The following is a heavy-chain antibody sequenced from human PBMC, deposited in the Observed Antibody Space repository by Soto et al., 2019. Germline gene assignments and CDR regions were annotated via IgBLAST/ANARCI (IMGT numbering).Heavy chain of an antibody. J-gene: IGHJ3*01. CDR3: ARPASGGSRDAFDV. CDR2: IDPTDSFT. D-gene: IGHD2-15*01. CDR1: GYKFTTFW. V-gene: IGHV5-10-1*01. Sequence: LGESLKISCKASGYKFTTFWLNWVRQTPGKGLEWLGRIDPTDSFTNYSPPFEGHVTISVDRSISTAYLQWNSLQASDTAIYYCARPASGGSRDAFDVWGQGTTVTVS.